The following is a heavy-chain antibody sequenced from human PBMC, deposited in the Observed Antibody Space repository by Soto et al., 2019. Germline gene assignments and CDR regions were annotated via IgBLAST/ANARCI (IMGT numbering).Heavy chain of an antibody. J-gene: IGHJ6*02. V-gene: IGHV3-33*01. CDR2: IWYDGSNK. Sequence: QVQLVESGGGVVQPGRSLRLSCAASGFTFSSYGMHWVRQAPGKGLEWVAVIWYDGSNKYYADSVKGRFTISRDNSKNSLYLEMNSLRAEDTAVYYCARGGYGDYQSLGYGRDVWGQGTTVTVSS. D-gene: IGHD4-17*01. CDR1: GFTFSSYG. CDR3: ARGGYGDYQSLGYGRDV.